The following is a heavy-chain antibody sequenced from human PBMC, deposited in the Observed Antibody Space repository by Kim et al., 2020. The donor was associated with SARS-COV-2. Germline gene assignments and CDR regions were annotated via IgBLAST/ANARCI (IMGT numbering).Heavy chain of an antibody. Sequence: SETLSLTCAVYGGSFSGYYWSWIRQPPGKGLEWIGEINHSGSTNYSPSLKSRVTISVDTSKNQFSLKLSSVTAADTAVYYCARGRVEIQLWLFGVRRIVYYFDYWGQGTLVTVSS. CDR3: ARGRVEIQLWLFGVRRIVYYFDY. V-gene: IGHV4-34*01. CDR2: INHSGST. J-gene: IGHJ4*02. CDR1: GGSFSGYY. D-gene: IGHD5-18*01.